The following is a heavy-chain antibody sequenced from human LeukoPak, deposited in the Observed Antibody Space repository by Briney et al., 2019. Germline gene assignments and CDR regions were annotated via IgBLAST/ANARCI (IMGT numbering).Heavy chain of an antibody. Sequence: PGGSLRLSCAASRFTFSSYWMSWVRQAPGKGLEWVANIKKDGSEKYYVDAVKGRFTISRDNAKTSLYLQMNSLRAEDTAVYYCARDLSGVTGHTYGRGIDYWGQGTLVTVSS. CDR1: RFTFSSYW. J-gene: IGHJ4*02. V-gene: IGHV3-7*01. D-gene: IGHD5-18*01. CDR2: IKKDGSEK. CDR3: ARDLSGVTGHTYGRGIDY.